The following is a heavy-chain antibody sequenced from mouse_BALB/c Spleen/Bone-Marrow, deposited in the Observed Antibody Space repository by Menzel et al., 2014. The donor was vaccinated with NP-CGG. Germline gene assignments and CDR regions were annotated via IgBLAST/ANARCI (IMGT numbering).Heavy chain of an antibody. D-gene: IGHD2-4*01. CDR2: IDPANGNT. CDR1: GFNIKDTY. Sequence: EVKLMESGAELVKPGASVKLSCTASGFNIKDTYMHWVKQRPEQGLEWIGRIDPANGNTKYDPKFQGKATITADTSSNTAYLQLSSLTSEDTAVYYWARGYYDYDLDYWGQGTTFTVSS. CDR3: ARGYYDYDLDY. V-gene: IGHV14-3*02. J-gene: IGHJ2*01.